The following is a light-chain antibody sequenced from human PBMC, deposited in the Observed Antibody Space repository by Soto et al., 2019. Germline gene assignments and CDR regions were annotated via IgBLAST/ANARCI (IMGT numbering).Light chain of an antibody. J-gene: IGKJ5*01. CDR1: QSVSSY. CDR2: DAS. V-gene: IGKV3-11*01. Sequence: EIVLTQSPATLSLSPGERATLSCRASQSVSSYLAWYQQKPGQAPRLLIFDASNRATGIPARFSGSGSGTDFTLSISSLEPEDFAVYYCLQRSDWPITFGQGTRLETK. CDR3: LQRSDWPIT.